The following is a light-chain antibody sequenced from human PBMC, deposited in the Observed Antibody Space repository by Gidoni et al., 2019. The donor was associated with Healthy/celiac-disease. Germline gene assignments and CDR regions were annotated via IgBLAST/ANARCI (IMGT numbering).Light chain of an antibody. CDR3: QQYYSYPPT. CDR2: AAS. CDR1: QGISSY. Sequence: AIRMTQSPSSFSASTGDRVTITCRASQGISSYLAWYQQKPGKAPKLLIYAASTLQSGVPSRFSGSGSGTDFTLTISCLQSEDFATYYCQQYYSYPPTFXGXTKVEXK. V-gene: IGKV1-8*01. J-gene: IGKJ4*01.